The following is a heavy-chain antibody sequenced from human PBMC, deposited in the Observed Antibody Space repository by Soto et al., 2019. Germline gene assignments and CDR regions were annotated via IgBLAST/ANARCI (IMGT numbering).Heavy chain of an antibody. CDR1: GFTFSSYG. V-gene: IGHV3-23*01. CDR3: AYRFTLARPPPNIHY. CDR2: INDGGAGT. Sequence: GGSLRLSCAASGFTFSSYGMSWGRQAPGKGLEWVSSINDGGAGTYYADSVKGRFTISRDNSKNTLSLQMHSLRAEDTAVYYCAYRFTLARPPPNIHYRGQGTQVT. J-gene: IGHJ4*02. D-gene: IGHD2-15*01.